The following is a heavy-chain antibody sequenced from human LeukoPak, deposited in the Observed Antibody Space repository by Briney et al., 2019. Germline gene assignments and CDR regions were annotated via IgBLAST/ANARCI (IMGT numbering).Heavy chain of an antibody. D-gene: IGHD2-21*01. J-gene: IGHJ4*02. CDR1: GFTFGDYA. Sequence: PGGSLRLSCTASGFTFGDYAMSWFRQAPGKGLEWVSSISSSSSYIYYADSVKGRFTISRDNAKNSLYLQMNSLRAEDTAVYYCARESRLWAPVDYWGQGTLVTVSS. CDR3: ARESRLWAPVDY. V-gene: IGHV3-21*01. CDR2: ISSSSSYI.